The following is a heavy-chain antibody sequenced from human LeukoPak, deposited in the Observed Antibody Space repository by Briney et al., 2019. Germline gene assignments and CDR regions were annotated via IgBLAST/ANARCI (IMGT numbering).Heavy chain of an antibody. J-gene: IGHJ4*02. V-gene: IGHV1-8*01. CDR1: GYTFTSYD. CDR3: ARGIRGYRGYDAYY. Sequence: DSVKVSCKASGYTFTSYDINWVRQATGQGLEWMGWMNPNSGNTGYAPRFQGRVTMTRDTSISTAYMELSSLTSDDTAVYYCARGIRGYRGYDAYYWGQGTLVTVSS. CDR2: MNPNSGNT. D-gene: IGHD5-12*01.